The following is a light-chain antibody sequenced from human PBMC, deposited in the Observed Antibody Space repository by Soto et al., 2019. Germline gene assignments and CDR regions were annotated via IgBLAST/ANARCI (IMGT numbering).Light chain of an antibody. CDR3: QQYNSYPIT. J-gene: IGKJ5*01. V-gene: IGKV1-13*02. Sequence: AIQLTQSPSSLSASVGDRVTITCRASQGISSALAWYQQKPGKAPKLLIYDASSLESGVPSRFSGSGSGTEFTLTISSLQPDDFATYYCQQYNSYPITFGQGTRLENK. CDR1: QGISSA. CDR2: DAS.